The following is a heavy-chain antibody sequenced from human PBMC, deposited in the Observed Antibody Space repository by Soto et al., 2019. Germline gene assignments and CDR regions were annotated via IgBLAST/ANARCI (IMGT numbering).Heavy chain of an antibody. CDR2: ISAYNGNT. J-gene: IGHJ3*02. D-gene: IGHD3-22*01. Sequence: ASVKVSCKASGYTFTSYGISWVRQAPGQGLEWMGWISAYNGNTNYAQKLQGRVTMTTDTSTSTAYMELRSLRSDDTAVYYCARERDYYDSSGYYARAANDAFDIWGQGTMVTVSS. V-gene: IGHV1-18*01. CDR1: GYTFTSYG. CDR3: ARERDYYDSSGYYARAANDAFDI.